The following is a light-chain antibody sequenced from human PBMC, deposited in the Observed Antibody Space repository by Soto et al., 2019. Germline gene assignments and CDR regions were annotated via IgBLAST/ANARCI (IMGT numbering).Light chain of an antibody. CDR1: SSNIGADYD. CDR3: QSYDSSLSAVV. V-gene: IGLV1-40*01. Sequence: QAVVTQPPSVSGAPGQRVTISCTGSSSNIGADYDVHWYQQLPGTAPKLLIYGNSNRPSGVPDRFSGSKSGTSASLAITGLQAEDVADYYCQSYDSSLSAVVFGGGTKLTVL. J-gene: IGLJ3*02. CDR2: GNS.